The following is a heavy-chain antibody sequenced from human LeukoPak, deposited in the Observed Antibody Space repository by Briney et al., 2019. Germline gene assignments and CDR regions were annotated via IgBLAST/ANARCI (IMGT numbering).Heavy chain of an antibody. V-gene: IGHV4-34*01. D-gene: IGHD2-21*02. CDR2: INHSGSA. Sequence: PSQTLSLTCAVSGGSFSGYYWSWIRQPPGKGLEWIGEINHSGSAKYNPSLKSRVTISVDTSKNQFSLKLSSVTAADTAVYYCARTDCGGDCHAFDIWGQGTMVTVCS. CDR3: ARTDCGGDCHAFDI. J-gene: IGHJ3*02. CDR1: GGSFSGYY.